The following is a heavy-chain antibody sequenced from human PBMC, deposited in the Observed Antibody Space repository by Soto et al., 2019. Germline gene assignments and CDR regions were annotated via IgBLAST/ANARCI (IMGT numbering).Heavy chain of an antibody. D-gene: IGHD6-13*01. CDR3: ARDYVYSPYSSSLDP. CDR1: GGSVSSGSYY. CDR2: IYYSGST. Sequence: SETLSLTCTVSGGSVSSGSYYWSWIRQPPGKGLEWIGYIYYSGSTNYNPSLKSRVTISVDTSKNQFSLKLSSVTAADTAVYYCARDYVYSPYSSSLDPWGQGTLVTSPQ. V-gene: IGHV4-61*01. J-gene: IGHJ5*02.